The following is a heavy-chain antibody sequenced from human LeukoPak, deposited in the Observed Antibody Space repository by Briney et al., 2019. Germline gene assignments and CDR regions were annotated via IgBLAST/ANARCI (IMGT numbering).Heavy chain of an antibody. Sequence: GGSLRLSCAASGFNFNYYAMTWVRQAPGKGLEWVSGIGGSGIRTYYADSVRGRFTVSRDNSKNILTLHLSSLRVEDTALYYCAKDRFGHTDQRPLAVDSWGQGTLVIVSS. CDR3: AKDRFGHTDQRPLAVDS. J-gene: IGHJ4*02. CDR1: GFNFNYYA. CDR2: IGGSGIRT. V-gene: IGHV3-23*01. D-gene: IGHD3-10*01.